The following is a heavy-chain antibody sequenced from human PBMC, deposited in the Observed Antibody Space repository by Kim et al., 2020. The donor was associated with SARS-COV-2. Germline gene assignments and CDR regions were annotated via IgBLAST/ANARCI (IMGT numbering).Heavy chain of an antibody. J-gene: IGHJ4*02. V-gene: IGHV3-21*01. D-gene: IGHD5-18*01. CDR1: GFTFSSYS. Sequence: GGSLRLSCAASGFTFSSYSMNWVRQAPGKGLEWVSSISSSSSYIYYADSVKGRFTISRDNAKNSLYLQMNSLRAEETAVYYCARGIQLWTLGPTPFDYWGQGTLVTVSS. CDR3: ARGIQLWTLGPTPFDY. CDR2: ISSSSSYI.